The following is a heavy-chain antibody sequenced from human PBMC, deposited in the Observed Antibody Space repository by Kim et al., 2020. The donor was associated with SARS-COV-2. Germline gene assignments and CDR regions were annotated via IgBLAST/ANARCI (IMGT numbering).Heavy chain of an antibody. CDR1: GYTFTSYD. CDR3: AIREEGLLLLWFGELVSYGMDV. CDR2: MNPNSGNT. Sequence: ASVKVSCKASGYTFTSYDINWVRQATGQGLEWMGWMNPNSGNTGYAQKFQGRVTMTRNTSISTAYMELSSLRSEDTAVYYCAIREEGLLLLWFGELVSYGMDVWGQGTTVTVSS. V-gene: IGHV1-8*01. J-gene: IGHJ6*02. D-gene: IGHD3-10*01.